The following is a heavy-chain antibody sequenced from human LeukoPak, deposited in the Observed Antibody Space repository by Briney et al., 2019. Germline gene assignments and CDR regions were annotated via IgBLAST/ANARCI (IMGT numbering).Heavy chain of an antibody. Sequence: GGSLRLSCVVSGFTFSSYAMTWVRQAPGKGLEWVSSIRVGRGSTYYADSVKGRFTISRDNSKNTLSLQMNSLRAEDTAVYYCAKDGHTSGWYYFDSWGQGTLVTVSS. CDR2: IRVGRGST. CDR3: AKDGHTSGWYYFDS. D-gene: IGHD6-19*01. J-gene: IGHJ4*02. CDR1: GFTFSSYA. V-gene: IGHV3-23*01.